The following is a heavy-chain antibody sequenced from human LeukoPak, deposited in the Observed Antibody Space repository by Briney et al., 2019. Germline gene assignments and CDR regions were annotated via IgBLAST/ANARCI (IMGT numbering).Heavy chain of an antibody. CDR2: ISSSGSTI. CDR1: GFTFSSYE. Sequence: GGSLRLSCAASGFTFSSYEMNWVRQAPGKGLEWVSYISSSGSTIYYAESVKGRFTISRDNAKNSVYVQRNSLRAEDTAVYYCARGAYYYDNRGYFDYWGQGTLVTVSS. CDR3: ARGAYYYDNRGYFDY. J-gene: IGHJ4*02. D-gene: IGHD3-22*01. V-gene: IGHV3-48*03.